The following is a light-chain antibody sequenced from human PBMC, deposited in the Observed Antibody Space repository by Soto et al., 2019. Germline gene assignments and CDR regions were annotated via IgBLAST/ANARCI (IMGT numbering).Light chain of an antibody. V-gene: IGLV2-14*01. CDR2: EVI. CDR1: SSDVGGYNY. Sequence: QSALTQPASVSGSPGQSITISCAGTSSDVGGYNYVSWYQQHPDKAPKLMIYEVINRPSGVSNRFSGSKSGNTASLTISGLQAEDEADYYCCSYAGTYTPLFGGGTKLTVL. CDR3: CSYAGTYTPL. J-gene: IGLJ2*01.